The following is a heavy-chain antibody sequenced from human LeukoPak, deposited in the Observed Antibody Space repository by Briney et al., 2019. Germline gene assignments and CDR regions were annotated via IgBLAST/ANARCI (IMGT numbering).Heavy chain of an antibody. CDR3: AKDASRDRYYFDY. CDR1: GGTFSSYA. D-gene: IGHD2-15*01. CDR2: IIPIFGTA. J-gene: IGHJ4*02. Sequence: ASVKVSCKASGGTFSSYAISWVRQAPGQGLEWMGGIIPIFGTANYAQKFQGRVTITADKSTSTAYMELSSLRAEDTAVYYCAKDASRDRYYFDYWGQGTLVTVSS. V-gene: IGHV1-69*06.